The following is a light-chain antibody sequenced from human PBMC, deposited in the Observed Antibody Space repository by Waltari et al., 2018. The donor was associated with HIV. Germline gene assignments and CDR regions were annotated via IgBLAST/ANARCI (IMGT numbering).Light chain of an antibody. J-gene: IGKJ4*01. CDR1: QSVSSDY. Sequence: EIVLTQSPGTLSLSPGERATLSCRASQSVSSDYLAWYQQKPGQTPRLLMFGASSRATGIPDRFSGSGSGTDFTLTITRLEPEDSAVYYCQQYATSPLTFGGGTNVDIK. CDR3: QQYATSPLT. V-gene: IGKV3-20*01. CDR2: GAS.